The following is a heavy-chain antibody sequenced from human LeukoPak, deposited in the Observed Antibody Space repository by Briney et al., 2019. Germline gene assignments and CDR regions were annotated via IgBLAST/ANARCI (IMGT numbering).Heavy chain of an antibody. Sequence: GGSLRLSCAASGFTFDDYAMHWVRQAPGKGLEWVSGISWNSGSIGYADSVKGRFTISRDNAKNSLYLQMNSLRAEDTALYYCARNEWFGELSTNWYFDLWGRGTLVTVSS. CDR3: ARNEWFGELSTNWYFDL. V-gene: IGHV3-9*01. J-gene: IGHJ2*01. D-gene: IGHD3-10*01. CDR2: ISWNSGSI. CDR1: GFTFDDYA.